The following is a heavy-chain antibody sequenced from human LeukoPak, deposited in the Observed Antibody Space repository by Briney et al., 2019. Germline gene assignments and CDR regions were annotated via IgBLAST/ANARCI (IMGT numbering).Heavy chain of an antibody. CDR3: AREGYYDSGSYYNYYYMDV. D-gene: IGHD3-10*01. CDR2: ISAHNGNS. J-gene: IGHJ6*03. V-gene: IGHV1-18*01. CDR1: GYTFTNYG. Sequence: ASVKFSCKASGYTFTNYGISWVRQAPGQGLEWMGWISAHNGNSNYAQNLQGRVTMTTDTSTSTTYMELRSLRSDDTAVYYCAREGYYDSGSYYNYYYMDVWGKGTTVTVSS.